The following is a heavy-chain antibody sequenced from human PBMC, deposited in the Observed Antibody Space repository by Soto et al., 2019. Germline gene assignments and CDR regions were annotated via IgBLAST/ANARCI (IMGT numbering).Heavy chain of an antibody. CDR2: ISHSGDST. J-gene: IGHJ3*02. Sequence: PGGSLRLSCAASGFTFSSYSMNWVRQAPGKGLEWVSAISHSGDSTHYADSVKGRFTVSRDNSRNTLYLQMDSLRAEDTASYFCAKDRGLGAFDIWGQGTVVTVSS. CDR3: AKDRGLGAFDI. CDR1: GFTFSSYS. D-gene: IGHD3-16*01. V-gene: IGHV3-23*01.